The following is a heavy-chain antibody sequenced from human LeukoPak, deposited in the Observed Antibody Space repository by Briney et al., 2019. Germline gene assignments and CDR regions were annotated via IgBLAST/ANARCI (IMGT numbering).Heavy chain of an antibody. CDR2: IYYNGNT. D-gene: IGHD1-7*01. V-gene: IGHV4-59*08. CDR1: GGSISGYY. J-gene: IGHJ5*02. CDR3: ARHGNKWNYVSWFDP. Sequence: SETLSLTCSVSGGSISGYYWSWIRQPPGKGLEWVGYIYYNGNTNYNPPLKSRVTISVDTSKNQFSLKLSSVTAADTAVYYCARHGNKWNYVSWFDPWGQGTLVTVSS.